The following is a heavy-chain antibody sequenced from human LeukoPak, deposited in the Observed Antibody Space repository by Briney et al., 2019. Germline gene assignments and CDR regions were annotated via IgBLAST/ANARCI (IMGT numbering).Heavy chain of an antibody. V-gene: IGHV1-2*02. CDR1: GYTFTGYY. D-gene: IGHD2-2*02. CDR3: ARVGIVVVPAAIGALDY. CDR2: INPNSGGT. J-gene: IGHJ4*02. Sequence: ASVKVSCKASGYTFTGYYMHWVRQAPGQGLEWMGWINPNSGGTNYAQKFQGRVTMTRDPSISTAYMELSRLRSDDTAVYYCARVGIVVVPAAIGALDYWGQGTLVTVSS.